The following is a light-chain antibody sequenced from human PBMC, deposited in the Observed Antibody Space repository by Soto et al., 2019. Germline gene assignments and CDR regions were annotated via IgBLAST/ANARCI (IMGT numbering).Light chain of an antibody. V-gene: IGLV1-40*01. Sequence: QSVLTQPPXVSXXPXQRXXXXXXXSSTNXGAXXGVHWXQQRPGTAXKLLIVGNTIRPSGVPDRFSASTSGTSASLAITGLQAXDEGDYYCQSYDSTLSARYVFGTGTKVTVL. CDR2: GNT. CDR3: QSYDSTLSARYV. J-gene: IGLJ1*01. CDR1: STNXGAXXG.